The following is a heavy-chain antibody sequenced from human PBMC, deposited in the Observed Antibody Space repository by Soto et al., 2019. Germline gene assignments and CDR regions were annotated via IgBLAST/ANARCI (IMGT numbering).Heavy chain of an antibody. CDR2: IYYSGIT. CDR1: GGSISSYY. J-gene: IGHJ4*02. D-gene: IGHD1-26*01. V-gene: IGHV4-59*01. CDR3: ARFQSGSYWDFDY. Sequence: SETLSLTCTVSGGSISSYYWSWIRQPPGKGLEWIGYIYYSGITNYNPSLKSRVTISVDTSKNQFFLKLTSVTAADTAVYYCARFQSGSYWDFDYWGQGTLVTVSS.